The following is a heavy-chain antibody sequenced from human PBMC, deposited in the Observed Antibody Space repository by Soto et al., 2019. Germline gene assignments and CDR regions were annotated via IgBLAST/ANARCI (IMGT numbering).Heavy chain of an antibody. CDR1: GFSHSTSGVG. J-gene: IGHJ4*02. CDR3: AHSNLIVDFDY. CDR2: IYWDADK. D-gene: IGHD1-26*01. V-gene: IGHV2-5*02. Sequence: QITLKESGPTLVKPTQTLTLTCTFSGFSHSTSGVGVGWLRQPPGKALEWLAVIYWDADKRYSPCLKSRLTIPTATPKNQVALTMTNMAPVDTAAYYCAHSNLIVDFDYWGQGTLVTVSS.